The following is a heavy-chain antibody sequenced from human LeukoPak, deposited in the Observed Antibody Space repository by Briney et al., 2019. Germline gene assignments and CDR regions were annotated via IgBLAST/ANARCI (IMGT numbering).Heavy chain of an antibody. V-gene: IGHV5-51*01. J-gene: IGHJ6*03. CDR3: ARHRLQRGVYYYYYMDV. D-gene: IGHD4-11*01. CDR1: GYSFTSYW. Sequence: GESLKISCKGSGYSFTSYWIGWVRQMPGKGLEWMGIIYPGDSDTRYSPSFQGQVTISADKSISTAYLQWSSLKASDTAMYYCARHRLQRGVYYYYYMDVWGKGTTVTVSS. CDR2: IYPGDSDT.